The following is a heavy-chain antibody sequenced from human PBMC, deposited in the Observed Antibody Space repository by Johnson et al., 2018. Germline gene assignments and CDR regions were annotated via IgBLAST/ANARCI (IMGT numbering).Heavy chain of an antibody. Sequence: QVQLQQWGAGLLKPSETLSLICTVYGGSFSGHYWRWIRQPPGKGLEWIGKINRGGSTNHHPSLKSRVTMSIDTPKNQFSLKVKALTAADSAVDYCARGSHDFWSGQGYGLDVWGQGTTVTVSS. CDR3: ARGSHDFWSGQGYGLDV. D-gene: IGHD3-3*01. CDR1: GGSFSGHY. V-gene: IGHV4-34*01. J-gene: IGHJ6*02. CDR2: INRGGST.